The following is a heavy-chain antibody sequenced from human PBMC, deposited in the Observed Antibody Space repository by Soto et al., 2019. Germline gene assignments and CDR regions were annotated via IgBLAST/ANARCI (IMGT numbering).Heavy chain of an antibody. D-gene: IGHD3-22*01. CDR2: ISSSGSTI. CDR3: ARGIQGYDSSGYYPDY. CDR1: GFTFSSYE. V-gene: IGHV3-48*03. Sequence: GESLKISCAASGFTFSSYEMNWVRQAPGKGLEWVSYISSSGSTIYYADSVKGRFTISRDNAKNSLYLQMNSLRAEDTAVYYCARGIQGYDSSGYYPDYWGQGTLVTVSS. J-gene: IGHJ4*02.